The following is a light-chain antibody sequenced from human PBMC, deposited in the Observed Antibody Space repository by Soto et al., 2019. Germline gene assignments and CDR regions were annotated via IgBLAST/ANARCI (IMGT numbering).Light chain of an antibody. Sequence: DIQMTQSPSALSASVGDRVTITCRASQSISHWLAWYQQKPGRAPKLLIYGTSTLQSGVPSRFSGSGSGTEFTLTLTSLQPDEFATYYCQQYNGYSRAFGQGTKVEVK. CDR1: QSISHW. CDR3: QQYNGYSRA. J-gene: IGKJ1*01. V-gene: IGKV1-5*01. CDR2: GTS.